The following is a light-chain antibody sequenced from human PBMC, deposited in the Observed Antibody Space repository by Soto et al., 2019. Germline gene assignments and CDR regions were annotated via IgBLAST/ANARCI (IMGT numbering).Light chain of an antibody. V-gene: IGKV1-5*03. J-gene: IGKJ1*01. CDR1: QTIRSW. CDR3: QHYNSYSEA. Sequence: IQMTQSPSTLSGSVGDRLTITCQASQTIRSWLAWSQQKPGKAPKLLSYKASTLKSGVPSRVSGSGSGTEFTLTISSLQPDDFETYYCQHYNSYSEAFGQGTKVDIK. CDR2: KAS.